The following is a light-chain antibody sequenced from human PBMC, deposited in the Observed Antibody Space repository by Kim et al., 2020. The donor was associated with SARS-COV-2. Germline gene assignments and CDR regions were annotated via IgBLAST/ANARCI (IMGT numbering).Light chain of an antibody. V-gene: IGKV1-9*01. J-gene: IGKJ4*01. CDR2: GAS. Sequence: IQLTQSPSSLSAFVGDRVTITCRASQGVGSYLAWYQQKPGNAPKLLIYGASTLQSGVPSRFSGSGSGTDFSLTISSLQPEDPATYYCQQLKSYPITFGGGTKVDIK. CDR3: QQLKSYPIT. CDR1: QGVGSY.